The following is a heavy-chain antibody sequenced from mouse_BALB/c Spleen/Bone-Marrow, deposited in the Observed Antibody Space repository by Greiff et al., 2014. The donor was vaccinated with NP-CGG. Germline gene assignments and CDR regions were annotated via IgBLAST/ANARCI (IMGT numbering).Heavy chain of an antibody. CDR2: IYPSDSYT. D-gene: IGHD1-1*01. CDR3: TRYGNSHYYAMDY. J-gene: IGHJ4*01. Sequence: QVQLKESGAELVRPGASVKLSCRASGYTFTSYWINWVKQRPGQGLEWIGNIYPSDSYTNYNQGFKDKATLTVDKSSSTAYMQLSSPTSEDSAVYYCTRYGNSHYYAMDYWGQGTSVTVSS. V-gene: IGHV1-69*02. CDR1: GYTFTSYW.